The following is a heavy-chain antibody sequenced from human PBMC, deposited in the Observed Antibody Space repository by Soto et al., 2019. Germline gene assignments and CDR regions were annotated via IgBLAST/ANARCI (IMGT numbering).Heavy chain of an antibody. Sequence: PSETLSLTCTVSGGSVSSGSYYWSWIRQPPGKGLEWIGYIYYSGNTNYNPSLKSRVTISVDTSKNQFSLKLSSVTAADTAVYYCARAGATVFGLTGFDYWGQGTLVTVSS. V-gene: IGHV4-61*01. CDR1: GGSVSSGSYY. J-gene: IGHJ4*02. D-gene: IGHD4-4*01. CDR2: IYYSGNT. CDR3: ARAGATVFGLTGFDY.